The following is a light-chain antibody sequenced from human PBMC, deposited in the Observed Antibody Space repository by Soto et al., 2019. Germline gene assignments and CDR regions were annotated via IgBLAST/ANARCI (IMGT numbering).Light chain of an antibody. V-gene: IGKV2-28*01. Sequence: DIVMTQSPLSLPVTPGEPASISCRSGQSLLHSNGYNYLDWYLQKPGQSPQLLIYLGSNRASGVPDRFSGSGSGTDCTLKISRVEAEDVGVYYCMQVLQTPYTFGQGTKLEIK. J-gene: IGKJ2*01. CDR3: MQVLQTPYT. CDR2: LGS. CDR1: QSLLHSNGYNY.